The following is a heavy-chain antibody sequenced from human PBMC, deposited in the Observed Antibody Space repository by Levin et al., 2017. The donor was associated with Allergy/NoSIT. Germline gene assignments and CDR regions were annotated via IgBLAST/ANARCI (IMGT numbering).Heavy chain of an antibody. CDR1: GFTFSSYG. CDR2: ISYDESNK. D-gene: IGHD3-22*01. Sequence: GESLKISCAASGFTFSSYGMHWVRQAPGKGLEWVAVISYDESNKYYADSVKGRFTISRDNSKNTLYLQMNSLRAEDTAVYYCAKDLEMYYYDSWGYYPDYWGQGTLVTVSS. V-gene: IGHV3-30*18. CDR3: AKDLEMYYYDSWGYYPDY. J-gene: IGHJ4*02.